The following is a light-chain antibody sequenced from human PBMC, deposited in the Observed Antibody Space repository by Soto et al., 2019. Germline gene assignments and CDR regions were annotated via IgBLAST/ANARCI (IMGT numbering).Light chain of an antibody. V-gene: IGKV1-39*01. CDR3: QQSDIIPFT. CDR2: AAS. Sequence: DIEITQSPSSLSASVGDIVTIPCRARQTISRNLNWYQKKPGKAPKLLIYAASSLQSGVPSRFCGSGSGTDFTLAISSLQPEDFATYFSQQSDIIPFTFGQGTRLEI. J-gene: IGKJ5*01. CDR1: QTISRN.